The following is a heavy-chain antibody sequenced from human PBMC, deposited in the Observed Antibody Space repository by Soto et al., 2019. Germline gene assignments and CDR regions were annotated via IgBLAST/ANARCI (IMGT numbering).Heavy chain of an antibody. D-gene: IGHD2-15*01. CDR1: GYTLTSYS. Sequence: QVQLVQSGAEVKKPGASVRVSCKASGYTLTSYSMHWVRQAPGQGLEWMGIINPSGDNIRYAQNFQGRVTMTRDTSTSTFYSELSRLRSEDTAIDYCARDPQGYCSGGRCYHFDYWGQGTLVTVSS. V-gene: IGHV1-46*01. J-gene: IGHJ4*02. CDR2: INPSGDNI. CDR3: ARDPQGYCSGGRCYHFDY.